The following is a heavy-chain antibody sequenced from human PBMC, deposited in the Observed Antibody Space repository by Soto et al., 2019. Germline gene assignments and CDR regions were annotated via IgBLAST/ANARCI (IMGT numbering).Heavy chain of an antibody. D-gene: IGHD4-17*01. V-gene: IGHV3-33*01. J-gene: IGHJ4*02. CDR3: ARDAIHDYGDSYYFDY. Sequence: GGSLRLSCAASGFTFSSYGMHWVRQAPGKGLEWVAVIWYDGSNKYYADSVKGRFTISRDNSKNTLYLQMNSLRAEDTAVYYCARDAIHDYGDSYYFDYWGQGTLVTVSS. CDR1: GFTFSSYG. CDR2: IWYDGSNK.